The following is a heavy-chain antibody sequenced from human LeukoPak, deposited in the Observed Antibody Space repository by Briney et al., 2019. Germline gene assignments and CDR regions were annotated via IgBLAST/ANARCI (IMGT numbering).Heavy chain of an antibody. J-gene: IGHJ4*02. D-gene: IGHD4-11*01. V-gene: IGHV3-74*01. CDR3: TKGLSYSLDY. CDR2: INRDGSGT. CDR1: GFTFSTYW. Sequence: PGGSLRLSCAASGFTFSTYWMHWVRQAPGKGLVWVSRINRDGSGTNYADSVKGRFTISRDNAKNTLYLQMSSLRAEDTAVYYCTKGLSYSLDYWGQGTLVTVSS.